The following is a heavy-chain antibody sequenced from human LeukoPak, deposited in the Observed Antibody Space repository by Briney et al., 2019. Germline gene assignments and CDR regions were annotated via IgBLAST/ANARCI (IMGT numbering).Heavy chain of an antibody. CDR2: TNWNGGST. CDR1: GFTFDDYG. J-gene: IGHJ3*02. CDR3: ARAVILGAGDAFDI. D-gene: IGHD1-26*01. Sequence: GGSLRLSCAASGFTFDDYGMSWVRQAPGKGLEWVSGTNWNGGSTGYADSVKGRFTISRDNAKNSLYLQMNSLRAEDTALYYCARAVILGAGDAFDIWGQGTMVTVSS. V-gene: IGHV3-20*04.